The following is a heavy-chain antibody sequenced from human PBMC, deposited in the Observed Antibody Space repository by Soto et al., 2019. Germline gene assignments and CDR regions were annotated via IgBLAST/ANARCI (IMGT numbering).Heavy chain of an antibody. J-gene: IGHJ4*02. CDR1: GFIFKMYW. CDR3: TRGPRPISTGTGAY. V-gene: IGHV3-74*01. Sequence: PGGSLRLSCAASGFIFKMYWMHWVRQSPGKGLVWISRIYNDGTYSDYADSVRGRFTISRDNVNDTLYLQMNNLRAEDSGLYYCTRGPRPISTGTGAYWGPGTQVTVSS. D-gene: IGHD3-10*01. CDR2: IYNDGTYS.